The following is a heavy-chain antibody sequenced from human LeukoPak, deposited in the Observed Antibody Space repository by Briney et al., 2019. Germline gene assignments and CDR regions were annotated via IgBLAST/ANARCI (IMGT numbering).Heavy chain of an antibody. CDR2: VNHSGST. CDR3: AREGNSSSWPNWFDS. CDR1: GGSFSGYY. Sequence: SETLSLTCAVYGGSFSGYYWSWIRQPPGKGLEWIGEVNHSGSTNYNPSLKSRVTISVDTSKNQFSLKLSSVTAADTAVYYCAREGNSSSWPNWFDSWGQGTLVTVSS. D-gene: IGHD6-13*01. J-gene: IGHJ5*01. V-gene: IGHV4-34*01.